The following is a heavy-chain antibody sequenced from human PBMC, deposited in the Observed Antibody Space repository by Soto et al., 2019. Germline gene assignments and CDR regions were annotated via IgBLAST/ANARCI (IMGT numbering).Heavy chain of an antibody. CDR3: ARRDRLTGYVYFDH. V-gene: IGHV5-51*03. D-gene: IGHD3-9*01. CDR1: GYTFNKYW. CDR2: IYPDDSDT. J-gene: IGHJ4*02. Sequence: EVQLVQSGPEVKTAGESLKISCKASGYTFNKYWVGWVRQMPGKGLEWMGIIYPDDSDTRYSPSFQGQVSISADKSTDTAYLQWNSLKASDSATYYCARRDRLTGYVYFDHWGQGTLVTVSS.